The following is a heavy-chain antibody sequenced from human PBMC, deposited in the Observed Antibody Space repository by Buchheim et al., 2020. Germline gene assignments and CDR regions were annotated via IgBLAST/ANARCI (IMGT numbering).Heavy chain of an antibody. D-gene: IGHD6-19*01. V-gene: IGHV3-30*18. J-gene: IGHJ4*02. CDR2: MSYDGNKE. CDR3: AKVAGYNTAWYYFDD. Sequence: QGQLVESGGGVVQPGRSLRLSCAASGFTFSNYAMHWVRQAPGKGLEWVAVMSYDGNKEYYADSVKGRFTISRDNYKRTLYLQMNSLRPEDTAVYYCAKVAGYNTAWYYFDDWSQGT. CDR1: GFTFSNYA.